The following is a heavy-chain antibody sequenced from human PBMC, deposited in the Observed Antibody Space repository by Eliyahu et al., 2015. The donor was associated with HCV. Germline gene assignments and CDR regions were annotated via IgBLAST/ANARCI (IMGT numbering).Heavy chain of an antibody. V-gene: IGHV4-34*01. D-gene: IGHD2-8*01. CDR1: GGSFSRSY. J-gene: IGHJ4*02. Sequence: QVQLKQWGAGLLQPSETLSLTCAVYGGSFSRSYWSWVRQPPGKGLQWIAEINHRGSTRYNPSLKSRVTISVDTSKNQFSLKMNSLAAADTAVYYCARGGGESYGTNDYSSFDIWGQGALVSVS. CDR2: INHRGST. CDR3: ARGGGESYGTNDYSSFDI.